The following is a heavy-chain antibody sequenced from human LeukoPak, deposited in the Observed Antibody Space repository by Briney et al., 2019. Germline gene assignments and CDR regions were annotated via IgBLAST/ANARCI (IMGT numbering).Heavy chain of an antibody. CDR1: GGTFSSYA. V-gene: IGHV1-69*13. J-gene: IGHJ5*02. D-gene: IGHD5-24*01. CDR3: ARGLVKGRWLQFTPNWFDP. CDR2: IIPIFGTA. Sequence: GASVKVSFTASGGTFSSYAISWVRQAPGQGLEWMGGIIPIFGTANYAQKFQGRVTITADESTSTAYMELSSLRSEDTAVYYCARGLVKGRWLQFTPNWFDPWGQGTLVTVSS.